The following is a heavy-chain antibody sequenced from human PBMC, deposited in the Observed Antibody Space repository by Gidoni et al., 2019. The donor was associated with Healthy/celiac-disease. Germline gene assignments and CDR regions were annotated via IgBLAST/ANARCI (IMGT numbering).Heavy chain of an antibody. D-gene: IGHD6-6*01. V-gene: IGHV1-46*01. CDR1: GYTFTSYY. CDR2: INPSGGST. CDR3: ARDRYSSSLGYYYYYGMDV. Sequence: QVQLVQSGAEVKKPGASVKVSCKASGYTFTSYYMHWVRQAPGQGLEWMGIINPSGGSTSYAQKFQGRVTMTRDTSTSTVYMELSSLRSEDTAVYYCARDRYSSSLGYYYYYGMDVWGQGTTVTVSS. J-gene: IGHJ6*02.